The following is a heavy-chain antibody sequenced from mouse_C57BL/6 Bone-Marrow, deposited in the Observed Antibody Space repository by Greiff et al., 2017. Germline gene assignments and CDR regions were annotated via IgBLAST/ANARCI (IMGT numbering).Heavy chain of an antibody. CDR3: SGPWNNNHY. J-gene: IGHJ2*01. CDR1: GFTFSHYW. D-gene: IGHD6-1*01. V-gene: IGHV6-3*01. Sequence: EVKVEESGGGLVQPGGSMKFSCVASGFTFSHYWMNWVRQSPEKGLEWVAQISLKSDNYATHYAESVKGRFTISRDDSKSSDYLQMNNLRPEDTGIYYCSGPWNNNHYWGQGTTRTVSS. CDR2: ISLKSDNYAT.